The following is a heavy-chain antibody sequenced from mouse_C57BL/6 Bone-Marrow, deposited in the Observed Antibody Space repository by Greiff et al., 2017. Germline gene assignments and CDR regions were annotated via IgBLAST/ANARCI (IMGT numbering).Heavy chain of an antibody. V-gene: IGHV1-7*01. CDR1: GYTFTSYW. CDR3: ARRRAYAMDY. CDR2: INPSSGYT. Sequence: VQGVESGAELAKPGASVKLSCKASGYTFTSYWMHWVKQRPGQGLEWIGYINPSSGYTKYNQKFQDKATLTADKSSSPAYMQLSSLTYEDSAVYYCARRRAYAMDYWGQGTSVTVSA. J-gene: IGHJ4*01.